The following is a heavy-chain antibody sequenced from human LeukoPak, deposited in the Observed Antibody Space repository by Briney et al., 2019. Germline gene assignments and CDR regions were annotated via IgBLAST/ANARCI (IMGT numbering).Heavy chain of an antibody. V-gene: IGHV4-34*01. CDR1: GGSFSGYY. CDR2: INHSGST. Sequence: PSETLSLTCAVYGGSFSGYYWSWIRQPPGKGLEWIGEINHSGSTYYNPSLKSRVTISVDTSQNQFSMRLSSVTDADTAVYYCATQVAQLTTNPRINYFDSWGPGTLVTVSS. D-gene: IGHD4-17*01. CDR3: ATQVAQLTTNPRINYFDS. J-gene: IGHJ4*02.